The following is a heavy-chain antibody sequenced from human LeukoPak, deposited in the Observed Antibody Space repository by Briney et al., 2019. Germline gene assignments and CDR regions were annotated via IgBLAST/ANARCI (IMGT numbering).Heavy chain of an antibody. D-gene: IGHD6-19*01. CDR2: INRSGST. J-gene: IGHJ2*01. CDR1: GGSFSGYY. V-gene: IGHV4-34*01. CDR3: ARGVAVAGIPWYFDL. Sequence: SEALSLTCAVYGGSFSGYYWSWIRQPPGKGLEWIGEINRSGSTNYNPSLKSRVTISVDTSKNQFSLKLSSVTAADTAVYYCARGVAVAGIPWYFDLWGRGTLVTVSS.